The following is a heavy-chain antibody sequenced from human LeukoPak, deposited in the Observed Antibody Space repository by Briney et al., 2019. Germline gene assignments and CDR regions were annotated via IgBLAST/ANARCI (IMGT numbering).Heavy chain of an antibody. CDR1: GFTSSSYG. CDR3: ARDGGAPDY. Sequence: HPGGSLRLSCAASGFTSSSYGMHWVRQAPGKGLEWVAVIWYDGSNKYYADSVKGRSTISRDNSKNTLYLQMNSLRAEDTAVYYCARDGGAPDYWGQGTLVTVSS. CDR2: IWYDGSNK. D-gene: IGHD3-16*01. V-gene: IGHV3-33*01. J-gene: IGHJ4*02.